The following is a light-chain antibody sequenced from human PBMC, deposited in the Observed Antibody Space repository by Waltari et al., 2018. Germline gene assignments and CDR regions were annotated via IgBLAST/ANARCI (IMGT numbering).Light chain of an antibody. CDR2: DVY. Sequence: QSALTQPASVSGSPGQAIIISCTGTGSDVGGYDYVSWYQQYPGKAPRLIIYDVYNRPSGVSNRFSGSKSDNTASLTISGLQAEDESVYYCSSYTSSGVVFDGGTKLTVL. V-gene: IGLV2-14*01. CDR1: GSDVGGYDY. J-gene: IGLJ2*01. CDR3: SSYTSSGVV.